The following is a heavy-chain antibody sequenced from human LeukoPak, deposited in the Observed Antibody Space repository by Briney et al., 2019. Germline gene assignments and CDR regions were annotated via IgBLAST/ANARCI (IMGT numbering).Heavy chain of an antibody. CDR2: IIPTLGTS. Sequence: SVKVSCKASGATFNRYVISWVRQAPGQGLEWVGGIIPTLGTSGYAENFQGRVTITADESTSTVYMELSNLRSEDAAVYYCSRDGDPYDHVWGTYPPGMYYFDYWGQGTLVTVSS. D-gene: IGHD3-16*02. V-gene: IGHV1-69*01. CDR1: GATFNRYV. J-gene: IGHJ4*02. CDR3: SRDGDPYDHVWGTYPPGMYYFDY.